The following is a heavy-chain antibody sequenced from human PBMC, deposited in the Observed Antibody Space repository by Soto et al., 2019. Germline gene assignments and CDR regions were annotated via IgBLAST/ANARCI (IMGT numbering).Heavy chain of an antibody. D-gene: IGHD4-17*01. Sequence: ASVKVSCKVSGYTFTDYYMHWVRQAPGQGLEWMGWINPNSGGTNYAQIFQGWVTMTRDTSISTAYMELSRLRSDDTAVYYCATQRDYGDYGAFDYWGEGTRSTTSS. J-gene: IGHJ4*02. CDR3: ATQRDYGDYGAFDY. CDR2: INPNSGGT. CDR1: GYTFTDYY. V-gene: IGHV1-2*04.